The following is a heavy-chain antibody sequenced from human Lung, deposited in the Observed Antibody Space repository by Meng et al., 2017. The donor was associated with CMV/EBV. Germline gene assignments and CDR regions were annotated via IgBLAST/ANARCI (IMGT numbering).Heavy chain of an antibody. CDR2: ISPNSGGT. CDR1: GYTFTGYY. Sequence: SVXVSXXASGYTFTGYYMHWVRQAPGQGLEWMGWISPNSGGTNYAQNFQGRVTMTRDTSISTAYMELSRLRSDDTAVYYCARGDYSSTLPFDYWGQGTXVT. CDR3: ARGDYSSTLPFDY. V-gene: IGHV1-2*02. J-gene: IGHJ4*02. D-gene: IGHD6-13*01.